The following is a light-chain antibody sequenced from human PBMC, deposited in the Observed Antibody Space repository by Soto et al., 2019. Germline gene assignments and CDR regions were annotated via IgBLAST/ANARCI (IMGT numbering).Light chain of an antibody. Sequence: EIVLTQSPGTLSVYPGERATLSFWASQSVSSNLSWYQQKPGQAPRLLIYGASISATGIPDRFSGSGSGTDFTLTISRLEPEDVAVYCCQQYGSSPTFGQGTKVDIK. V-gene: IGKV3-20*01. CDR3: QQYGSSPT. CDR1: QSVSSN. J-gene: IGKJ1*01. CDR2: GAS.